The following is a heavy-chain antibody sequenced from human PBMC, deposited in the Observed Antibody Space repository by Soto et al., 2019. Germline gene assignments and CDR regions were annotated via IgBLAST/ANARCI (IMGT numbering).Heavy chain of an antibody. CDR1: GFSSTNRLSC. CDR3: ARGGASSKWFAP. CDR2: IGYSGAT. D-gene: IGHD2-15*01. J-gene: IGHJ5*02. V-gene: IGHV4-31*03. Sequence: SDTLSLTSPFAGFSSTNRLSCLRWIRPHPGKGPEWIAFIGYSGATSYNPSLASRVTISADTYKSQFSLNLRSVTAADTAVYYCARGGASSKWFAPWGQGTLVTVSS.